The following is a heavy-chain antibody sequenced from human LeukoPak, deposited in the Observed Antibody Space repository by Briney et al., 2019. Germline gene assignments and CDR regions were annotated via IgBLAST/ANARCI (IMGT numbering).Heavy chain of an antibody. CDR3: ASLGGYYYDY. Sequence: SETLSLTCAVYGGSFSGYYWSWIRQPPGKGLEWIGEINHSGSTNYNPSLKSRVTISVDTSKNQFSLKLGSVTAADTAVYYCASLGGYYYDYWGQGTLVTVSS. V-gene: IGHV4-34*01. CDR1: GGSFSGYY. CDR2: INHSGST. J-gene: IGHJ4*02. D-gene: IGHD1-26*01.